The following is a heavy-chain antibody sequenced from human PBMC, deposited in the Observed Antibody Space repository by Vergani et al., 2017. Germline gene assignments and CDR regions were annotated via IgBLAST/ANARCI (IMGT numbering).Heavy chain of an antibody. CDR2: KSKDGIKT. D-gene: IGHD2-21*02. CDR1: GFTFSNFG. Sequence: QVQLVESAGGVVQPGGSLRLSCAASGFTFSNFGMHWIRQAPGKGLEWQVYKSKDGIKTRYRDAVKGRFTVYRDNSKDILYLQMDSLRSEDTALYYCAKYLRDSTDGLPDSWGPGTLVIVSS. J-gene: IGHJ4*02. CDR3: AKYLRDSTDGLPDS. V-gene: IGHV3-30*02.